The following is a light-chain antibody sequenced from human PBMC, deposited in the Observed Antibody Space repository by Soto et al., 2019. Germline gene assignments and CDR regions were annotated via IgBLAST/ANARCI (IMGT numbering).Light chain of an antibody. CDR1: QSISCS. Sequence: QMTQSPPSLSASVGDTVTITCRASQSISCSLNWYQQKPGKAPKLLIYTASNLESGVPSRFSGSGFGTEFTLTISSLQPEDFATYHCHQAYSTPWTFGQGTKVEIK. J-gene: IGKJ1*01. CDR2: TAS. CDR3: HQAYSTPWT. V-gene: IGKV1-39*01.